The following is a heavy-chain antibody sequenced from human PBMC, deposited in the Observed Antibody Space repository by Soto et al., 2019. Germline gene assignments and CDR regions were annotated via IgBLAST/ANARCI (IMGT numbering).Heavy chain of an antibody. Sequence: GGSLRLSCAGSGFAFSNYAMSWVRQAPGTGLEWVSGIGASGAGTYYADSVKGRFTISRDNSKNTLHLQMNSLRAEDTAVYYCALRKTGSYFDYWGQGTLVTVSS. CDR1: GFAFSNYA. CDR3: ALRKTGSYFDY. J-gene: IGHJ4*02. CDR2: IGASGAGT. D-gene: IGHD1-26*01. V-gene: IGHV3-23*01.